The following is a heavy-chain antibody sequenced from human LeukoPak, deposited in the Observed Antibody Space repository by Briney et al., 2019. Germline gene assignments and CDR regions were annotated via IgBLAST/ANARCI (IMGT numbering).Heavy chain of an antibody. J-gene: IGHJ4*02. CDR1: GFTFSSYA. V-gene: IGHV3-30*04. Sequence: GGSLRLSCAASGFTFSSYAMHWVRQAPGKGLEWVAVISYDGSNKYYADSVKGRFTISRDNSKNTLYLQMNSLRAEDTAVCYCARDGSVRGVIIPTLDYWGQGTLVTVSS. D-gene: IGHD3-10*01. CDR2: ISYDGSNK. CDR3: ARDGSVRGVIIPTLDY.